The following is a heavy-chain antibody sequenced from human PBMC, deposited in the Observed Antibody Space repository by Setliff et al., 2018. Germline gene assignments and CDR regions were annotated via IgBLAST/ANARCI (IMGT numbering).Heavy chain of an antibody. CDR1: GFTFSDYW. D-gene: IGHD2-8*01. CDR2: IKRDGSET. Sequence: GGSLRLSCVGSGFTFSDYWMSWVRQAPGKGLEWVAIIKRDGSETVYADSVKGRFTISRDNAKNSLYLQLDSLRPDDTAFYYCARGHCTTISCFLDHWGQGIMVTVSS. CDR3: ARGHCTTISCFLDH. J-gene: IGHJ4*02. V-gene: IGHV3-7*03.